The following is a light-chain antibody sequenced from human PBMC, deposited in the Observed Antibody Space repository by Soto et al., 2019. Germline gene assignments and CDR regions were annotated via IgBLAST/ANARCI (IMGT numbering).Light chain of an antibody. CDR2: STN. J-gene: IGLJ1*01. CDR1: SGSVSTNYY. V-gene: IGLV8-61*01. Sequence: QAVVTQEPSFSVSPGGTVTLTCGLGSGSVSTNYYPSWYQQTPGQAPRMLIHSTNTRSSGVPDRFSGSILGNRAAPTITGAQADDESDYYCVLYVGSGIYVFGTGTKVTVL. CDR3: VLYVGSGIYV.